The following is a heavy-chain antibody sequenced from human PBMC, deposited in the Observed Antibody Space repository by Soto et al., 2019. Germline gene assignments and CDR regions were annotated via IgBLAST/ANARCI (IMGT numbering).Heavy chain of an antibody. CDR2: TYYRSTWYT. D-gene: IGHD6-13*01. CDR1: GDSVSSNNAA. Sequence: PSQTLSLTCAISGDSVSSNNAAWNWLRQSPSRGLEWLGRTYYRSTWYTDHAVSVKSRITIKPDTSKNHFSLQLSSVTPEDTAVYYCTRASAGGWSYGMGVWGLGTTVTVSS. V-gene: IGHV6-1*01. J-gene: IGHJ6*02. CDR3: TRASAGGWSYGMGV.